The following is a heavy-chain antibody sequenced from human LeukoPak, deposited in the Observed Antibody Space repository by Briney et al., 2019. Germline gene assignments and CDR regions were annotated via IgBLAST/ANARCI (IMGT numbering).Heavy chain of an antibody. V-gene: IGHV3-74*03. CDR2: INGDGSSI. CDR1: GFTFSSYW. Sequence: PRGSLRLSCAASGFTFSSYWMHWVRQAPGKGLVWVSRINGDGSSITYADSVKGRFTISRDNAKNTLYLQMNSLRVEDTAVYYCAREGRVSGYDFDCWGQGTLVTVSS. D-gene: IGHD5-12*01. J-gene: IGHJ4*02. CDR3: AREGRVSGYDFDC.